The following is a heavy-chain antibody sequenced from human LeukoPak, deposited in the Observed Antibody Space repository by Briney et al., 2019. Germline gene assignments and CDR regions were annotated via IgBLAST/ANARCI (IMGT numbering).Heavy chain of an antibody. Sequence: SETLSLTCTVSGGSISSYYWSWIRQPPGKGLEWIGEINHSGSTNYNPSLKSRVTISVDTSKNQFSLKLSSVTAADTAVYYCARGKLDYRYFDYWGQGTLVTVSS. CDR1: GGSISSYY. V-gene: IGHV4-34*01. D-gene: IGHD3-16*01. CDR3: ARGKLDYRYFDY. J-gene: IGHJ4*02. CDR2: INHSGST.